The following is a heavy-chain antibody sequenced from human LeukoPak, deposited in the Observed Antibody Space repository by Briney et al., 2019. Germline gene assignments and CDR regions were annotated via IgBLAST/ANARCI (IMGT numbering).Heavy chain of an antibody. CDR2: IWYDGSNK. V-gene: IGHV3-30*02. J-gene: IGHJ4*02. Sequence: GGSLRLSCAASGFTFSSYGMHWVRQAPGKGLEWVTFIWYDGSNKYYADSVKGRFTISRDNSKNTLYLQMNSLRADDTAVYYCAKDVVGQQWPENYWGQGTLVTVSS. CDR1: GFTFSSYG. D-gene: IGHD6-19*01. CDR3: AKDVVGQQWPENY.